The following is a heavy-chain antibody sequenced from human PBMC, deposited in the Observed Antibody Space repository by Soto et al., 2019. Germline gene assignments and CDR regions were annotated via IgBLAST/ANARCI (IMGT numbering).Heavy chain of an antibody. D-gene: IGHD3-10*01. V-gene: IGHV3-9*01. J-gene: IGHJ6*02. CDR2: ISWNSDSI. Sequence: PGGSLRLSCAASGFTFDDYAMHWVRQAPGKGLEWVSGISWNSDSIGYADSVKGRFTLSRDNAKNSLYLQMNSLRTEDTALYYCAKDQDMVRGEYYYYGMDVWGQGTTVTVS. CDR3: AKDQDMVRGEYYYYGMDV. CDR1: GFTFDDYA.